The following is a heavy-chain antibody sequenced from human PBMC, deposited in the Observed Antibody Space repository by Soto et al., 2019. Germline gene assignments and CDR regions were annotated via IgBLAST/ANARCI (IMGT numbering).Heavy chain of an antibody. J-gene: IGHJ6*02. CDR3: ATLIAYSSRYGMDV. D-gene: IGHD5-18*01. V-gene: IGHV3-30-3*01. Sequence: QEQLVESGGGVVQPGRSLRLSCAASGFTFSDYALHWVRQAPGKGLEWVAVISYDGSNKNYADSVKGRFTISRDNSKNTLYVQMNSLRPEDTAVYYCATLIAYSSRYGMDVWGQGTTVTVSS. CDR1: GFTFSDYA. CDR2: ISYDGSNK.